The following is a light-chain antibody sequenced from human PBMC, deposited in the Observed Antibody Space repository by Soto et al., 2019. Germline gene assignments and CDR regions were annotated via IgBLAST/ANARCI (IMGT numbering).Light chain of an antibody. J-gene: IGKJ5*01. CDR2: GAS. V-gene: IGKV3-20*01. Sequence: EIVLTQSPGTLSSSPGERATLSCRASQSVSSNYLAWSQQKPGQAPRLLIYGASSRATGIPDRFSGSAFGTDFTLTISRLEPEDFAVFYCQQYGSSPITFGQGTRLEIK. CDR1: QSVSSNY. CDR3: QQYGSSPIT.